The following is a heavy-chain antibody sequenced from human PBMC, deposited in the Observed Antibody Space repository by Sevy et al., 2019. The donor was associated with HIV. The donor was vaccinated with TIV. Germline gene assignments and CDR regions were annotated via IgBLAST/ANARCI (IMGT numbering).Heavy chain of an antibody. J-gene: IGHJ4*02. Sequence: GGSLRLSCAASGFTFSDYGMHWVRQTPGKGLEWVAVIWYDGSTKYYADSVKGRFTISRDNSKNTLYLQMNSLRAEDTAGYYCARDKLLPVMVSMVRGALSYYFDYWGQGTLVTVSS. V-gene: IGHV3-33*01. D-gene: IGHD3-10*01. CDR2: IWYDGSTK. CDR1: GFTFSDYG. CDR3: ARDKLLPVMVSMVRGALSYYFDY.